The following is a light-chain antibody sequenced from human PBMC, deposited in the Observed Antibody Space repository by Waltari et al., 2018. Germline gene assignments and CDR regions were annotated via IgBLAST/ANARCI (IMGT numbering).Light chain of an antibody. CDR1: QSISRY. V-gene: IGKV1-39*01. CDR2: AAS. Sequence: DIQMTQSPSSLSASVGDRVAITCRASQSISRYLNWYQQKPGKAPKLLIYAASSLQSGVPSRFSGSGSGTDFTLTISSLQSEDFAVYYCQQYNNWPWTFGQGTKVEIK. J-gene: IGKJ1*01. CDR3: QQYNNWPWT.